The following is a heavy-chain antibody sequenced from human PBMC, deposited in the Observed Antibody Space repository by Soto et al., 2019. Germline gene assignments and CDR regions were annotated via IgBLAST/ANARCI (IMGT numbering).Heavy chain of an antibody. J-gene: IGHJ3*02. D-gene: IGHD2-2*01. Sequence: EVQLLESGGGLVQPGGSLRLSCAASGFTFSSYAMSWVRQAPGKGLEWVSAISGSGGSTYYADSVKGRFTISRDNSKNTLYLQMNSLRAEDTAVYYCAKGKKRYPLLHDAFDIWGQGTMVTVSS. V-gene: IGHV3-23*01. CDR3: AKGKKRYPLLHDAFDI. CDR2: ISGSGGST. CDR1: GFTFSSYA.